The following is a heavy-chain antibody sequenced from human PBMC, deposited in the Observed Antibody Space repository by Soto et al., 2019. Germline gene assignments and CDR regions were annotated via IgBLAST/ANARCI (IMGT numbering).Heavy chain of an antibody. CDR2: ISYDGSNK. CDR1: GFTFSSYA. Sequence: QVQLVESGGGVVQPGRSLRLSCAASGFTFSSYAMHWVRQAPGKGLEWVAVISYDGSNKYYADSVKGRFTISRDNSKNTLYLQMNSLRAEDTAVSYCARDPREYCSGGSCYSYWFHPWGQGTLVTVSS. CDR3: ARDPREYCSGGSCYSYWFHP. V-gene: IGHV3-30-3*01. J-gene: IGHJ5*02. D-gene: IGHD2-15*01.